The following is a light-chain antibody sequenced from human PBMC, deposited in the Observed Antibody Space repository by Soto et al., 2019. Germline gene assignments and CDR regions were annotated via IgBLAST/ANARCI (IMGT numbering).Light chain of an antibody. Sequence: DIVLTQAPVTLFMSQGARATLSCRASRSFSNNYLALYQPKTGQAPRLVIYGASNRTTGIPDRFSGSGSGKDFTLTISRLKPEDFAVYYCQQYGSSVTFVQGTKVDIK. J-gene: IGKJ1*01. V-gene: IGKV3-20*01. CDR1: RSFSNNY. CDR2: GAS. CDR3: QQYGSSVT.